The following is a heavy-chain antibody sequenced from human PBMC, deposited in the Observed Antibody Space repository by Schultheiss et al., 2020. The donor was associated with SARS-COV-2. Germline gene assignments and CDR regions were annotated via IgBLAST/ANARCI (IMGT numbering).Heavy chain of an antibody. Sequence: GGSLRLSCAASGFTFDDYAMHWVRQAPGKGLEWVSAISWSGGSTCYADSVKGRFTISRDNAKNSLYLQMNSLRAEDTAVYYCARDGMDGGVRPSDYWGQGTLVTVSS. D-gene: IGHD3-10*01. CDR3: ARDGMDGGVRPSDY. CDR1: GFTFDDYA. J-gene: IGHJ4*02. CDR2: ISWSGGST. V-gene: IGHV3-9*01.